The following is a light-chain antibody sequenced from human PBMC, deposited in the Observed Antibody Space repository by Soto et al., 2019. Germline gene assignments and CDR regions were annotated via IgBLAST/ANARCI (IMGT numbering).Light chain of an antibody. Sequence: EIVMTQTPLSLPVTPGEPASISCRSSQSLLHSNGIKYLDWYVQKPGQSPQLLIYLGSNRASGVPDRFSGSGSGTDCTLKISRVEAEDVGVYYCMQALQSPTFGGGTRVEIK. J-gene: IGKJ4*01. CDR3: MQALQSPT. CDR1: QSLLHSNGIKY. CDR2: LGS. V-gene: IGKV2-28*01.